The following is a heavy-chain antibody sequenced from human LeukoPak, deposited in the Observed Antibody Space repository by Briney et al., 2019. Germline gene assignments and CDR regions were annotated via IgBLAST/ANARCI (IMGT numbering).Heavy chain of an antibody. D-gene: IGHD1-1*01. CDR3: ARVYNWNDALYYGMDV. CDR2: LDRDGTTT. V-gene: IGHV3-74*01. CDR1: GFTFSTYW. J-gene: IGHJ6*02. Sequence: PGGSLRLSCVASGFTFSTYWMHWVRQAPGKGLEWVSRLDRDGTTTSYADSVYGRFTISRDNAKSTLYLQMRSLRAEDTAVYYCARVYNWNDALYYGMDVWGQGTTVTVSS.